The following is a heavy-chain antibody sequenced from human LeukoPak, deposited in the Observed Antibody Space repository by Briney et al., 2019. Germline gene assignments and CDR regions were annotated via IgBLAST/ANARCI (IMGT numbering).Heavy chain of an antibody. CDR3: ARAKGYDSSGYLSF. Sequence: SETLSLTCTVSGYSISSGYYWGRIRQPPGNGLEWIGSIYHSGSTYYNPSLKNRVTISVDTSKNQFSLKLSSVTALDTAVYYCARAKGYDSSGYLSFWRQGTLVTVSS. CDR2: IYHSGST. J-gene: IGHJ4*02. V-gene: IGHV4-38-2*02. CDR1: GYSISSGYY. D-gene: IGHD3-22*01.